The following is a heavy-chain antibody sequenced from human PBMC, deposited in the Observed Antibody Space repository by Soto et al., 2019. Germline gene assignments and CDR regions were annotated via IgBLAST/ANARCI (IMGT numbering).Heavy chain of an antibody. CDR2: ISWNRGTI. D-gene: IGHD3-10*01. Sequence: GGSLRLSCAASGFSFGDYAMHWVRQVPGKGLEWITGISWNRGTIGYAYSVKGRFPISIDNAKNSLYLQMKSLRAEDTALYYCARDVWSRASGPPDSWGQGSLVTVSS. CDR3: ARDVWSRASGPPDS. CDR1: GFSFGDYA. J-gene: IGHJ5*02. V-gene: IGHV3-9*01.